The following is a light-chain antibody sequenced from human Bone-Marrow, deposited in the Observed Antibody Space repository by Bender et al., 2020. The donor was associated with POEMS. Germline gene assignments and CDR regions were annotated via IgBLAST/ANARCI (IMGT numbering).Light chain of an antibody. CDR2: EDN. CDR1: SSR. V-gene: IGLV2-14*02. CDR3: QSYDNSLGGWV. J-gene: IGLJ3*02. Sequence: QSALTQPASVSGSPGQSITISCTGTSSRVSWYQQHPGKAPKLMIYEDNKRPSGVSNRFSGFKSGNTAFLSVSGLQAEDEADYYCQSYDNSLGGWVFGGGTKLTVL.